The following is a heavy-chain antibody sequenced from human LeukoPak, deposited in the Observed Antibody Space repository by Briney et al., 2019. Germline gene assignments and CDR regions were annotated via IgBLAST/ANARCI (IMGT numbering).Heavy chain of an antibody. J-gene: IGHJ3*02. V-gene: IGHV3-9*03. Sequence: GGSLRLSCAASGFTFDDYAMHWVRQAPGKGLEWVSGLSWNSGSLAYADSVKGRFTISRDNAKNSLYLQMNSLRAEDMALYYCARGRDGYLTGAFDIWGQGTTVTVSS. D-gene: IGHD5-24*01. CDR2: LSWNSGSL. CDR1: GFTFDDYA. CDR3: ARGRDGYLTGAFDI.